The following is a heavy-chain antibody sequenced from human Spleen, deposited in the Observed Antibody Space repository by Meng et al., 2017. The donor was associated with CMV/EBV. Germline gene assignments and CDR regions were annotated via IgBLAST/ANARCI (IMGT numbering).Heavy chain of an antibody. Sequence: SETLSLTCAVYGGSFSGYYWSWIRQPPGKGLEWNGEINHSGSTNYNPSLKSRVTISVDTSKNQFSLKLSSVTAADTAVYYCAREPLTVRGVIRDWGQGTLVTVSS. CDR1: GGSFSGYY. J-gene: IGHJ4*02. V-gene: IGHV4-34*01. D-gene: IGHD3-10*01. CDR3: AREPLTVRGVIRD. CDR2: INHSGST.